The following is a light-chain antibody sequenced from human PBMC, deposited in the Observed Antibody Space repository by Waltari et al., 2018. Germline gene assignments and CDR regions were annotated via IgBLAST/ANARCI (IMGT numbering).Light chain of an antibody. CDR3: QHRANWPLT. CDR1: QSVNDY. CDR2: DVS. J-gene: IGKJ3*01. V-gene: IGKV3-11*01. Sequence: DIVLTQSPATLSLSPGDRARLSCRASQSVNDYLAWYQQKPGQAPRLLIYDVSNRATGIPARFSGSGSGTDFTLTISSLEPEDFAVYYCQHRANWPLTFGPGTKVDVK.